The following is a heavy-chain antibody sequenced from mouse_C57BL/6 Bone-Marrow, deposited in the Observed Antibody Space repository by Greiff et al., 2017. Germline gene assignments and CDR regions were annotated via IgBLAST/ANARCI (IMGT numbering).Heavy chain of an antibody. CDR3: ARSHYDYDSFDY. J-gene: IGHJ2*01. Sequence: EVMLVESGGGLVQPGGSLSLSCAASGFTFTDYYMSWVRQPPGKALEWLGFIRNKANGYTTEYSASVKGRFTISRDNSQSILYLQMNALRAEDSATYYCARSHYDYDSFDYWGQGTTLTVSS. CDR1: GFTFTDYY. CDR2: IRNKANGYTT. V-gene: IGHV7-3*01. D-gene: IGHD2-4*01.